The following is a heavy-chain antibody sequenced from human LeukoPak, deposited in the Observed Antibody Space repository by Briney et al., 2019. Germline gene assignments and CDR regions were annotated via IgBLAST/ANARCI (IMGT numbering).Heavy chain of an antibody. CDR2: ILYDGSKK. D-gene: IGHD3-10*01. V-gene: IGHV3-30*04. CDR1: GFTFSDYA. J-gene: IGHJ4*02. Sequence: GRSLRLSCAGSGFTFSDYALHWVRQAPGKGLEWVALILYDGSKKFYADPLKGRFTITRDNCNNTLYLQMDSLRPEDTAVYYCARAIYDSGSLMALYWGQGTLVTVSS. CDR3: ARAIYDSGSLMALY.